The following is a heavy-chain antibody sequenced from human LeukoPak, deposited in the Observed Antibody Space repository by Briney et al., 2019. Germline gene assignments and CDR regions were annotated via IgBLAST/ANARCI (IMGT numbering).Heavy chain of an antibody. CDR2: INHSGST. J-gene: IGHJ4*02. D-gene: IGHD2-15*01. CDR1: GGYFSGYY. CDR3: ARPLVVVAATFEFVY. V-gene: IGHV4-34*01. Sequence: SETLSLTCAVYGGYFSGYYWSWIRQPPGKGLEWIGEINHSGSTNYNPSLKSRVTISVDTSKNQFSLKLSSVTAADTAVYYCARPLVVVAATFEFVYWGQGTLVTVSS.